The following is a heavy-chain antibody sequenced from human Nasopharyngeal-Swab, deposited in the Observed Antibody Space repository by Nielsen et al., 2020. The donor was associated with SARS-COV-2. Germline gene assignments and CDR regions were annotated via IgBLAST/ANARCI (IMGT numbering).Heavy chain of an antibody. CDR2: ISPYNGNT. D-gene: IGHD6-19*01. Sequence: ASVKVSCKASGYIFTSYGISWVRQAPGQGLEWMGWISPYNGNTNYAQKLQGRVTMTTDTSTSSAYMELRSLRSDDTAVYYCARDGRAVAGTLYHYYYMDVWGTGTTVTVSS. CDR3: ARDGRAVAGTLYHYYYMDV. J-gene: IGHJ6*03. V-gene: IGHV1-18*04. CDR1: GYIFTSYG.